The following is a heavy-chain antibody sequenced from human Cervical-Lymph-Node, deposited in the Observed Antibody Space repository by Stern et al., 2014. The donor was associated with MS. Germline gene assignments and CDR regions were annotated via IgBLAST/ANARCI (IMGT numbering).Heavy chain of an antibody. J-gene: IGHJ4*02. D-gene: IGHD5-24*01. CDR3: ARVMPRNDYNYDYFDQ. CDR1: GFTFNSYA. Sequence: EMQLVESGGGLVQPGGSLRLSCAASGFTFNSYAMTWVRQASGKGLEWVSTVSGTTDTTYYAASVKGRFTISRDNSKNMVYLQMNSLRAEDTAVYYCARVMPRNDYNYDYFDQWGQGTLVTVSS. CDR2: VSGTTDTT. V-gene: IGHV3-23*04.